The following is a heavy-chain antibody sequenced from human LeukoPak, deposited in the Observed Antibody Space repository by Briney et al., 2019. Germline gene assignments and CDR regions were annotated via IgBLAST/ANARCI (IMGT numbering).Heavy chain of an antibody. CDR2: ISGSAITT. CDR3: AKDQRFGDLDDY. V-gene: IGHV3-23*01. J-gene: IGHJ4*02. Sequence: PGGSLRLSCTTSGFTFSNYAMSWVRQAPGKGLEWVSSISGSAITTYYADSVKGRFAISRDNSKNTLYLQMTSLRAEDTAEYYCAKDQRFGDLDDYRGQGTLVTVSS. CDR1: GFTFSNYA. D-gene: IGHD3-10*01.